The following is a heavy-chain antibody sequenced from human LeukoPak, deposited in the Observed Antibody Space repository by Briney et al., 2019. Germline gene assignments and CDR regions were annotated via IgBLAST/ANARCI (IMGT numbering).Heavy chain of an antibody. V-gene: IGHV3-23*01. CDR1: GFTFSTYN. CDR2: INDDGGST. Sequence: GGSLRLSCATSGFTFSTYNMSWVRQAPGKGLEWVSGINDDGGSTYYADSVKGRFTTSRDNSRNTLYLQMNSLRADDTAVYYCAKEGHKHGIPYFDCWGQGALVTVSS. D-gene: IGHD2-8*01. CDR3: AKEGHKHGIPYFDC. J-gene: IGHJ4*02.